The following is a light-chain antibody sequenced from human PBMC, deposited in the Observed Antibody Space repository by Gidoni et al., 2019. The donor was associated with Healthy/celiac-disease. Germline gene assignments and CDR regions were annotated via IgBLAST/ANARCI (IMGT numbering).Light chain of an antibody. CDR2: WAS. CDR1: QSVLYSSNNKNY. J-gene: IGKJ4*01. CDR3: QQYYSTPLT. Sequence: DIVMTQSPDSLAVSLGERATINCKSSQSVLYSSNNKNYLAWYQQKPGQPPKLLIYWASTRESGVPDRVSGSGSGTDFTLTNSSLQAEDVAVYYCQQYYSTPLTFGGGTKVEIK. V-gene: IGKV4-1*01.